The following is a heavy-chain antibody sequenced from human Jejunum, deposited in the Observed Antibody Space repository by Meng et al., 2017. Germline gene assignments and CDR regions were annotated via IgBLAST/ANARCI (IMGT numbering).Heavy chain of an antibody. J-gene: IGHJ2*01. CDR3: ARGGSAIAAWYFDL. CDR1: GGSINSDSHY. V-gene: IGHV4-61*02. Sequence: SETLSSTCTVPGGSINSDSHYWNWIRQPAGKGLEWIGRVFSSGNTNYNPSLKSRVTISVDTSKKHFSLELSSVTAADTAVYYCARGGSAIAAWYFDLWGRGTLVTVSS. CDR2: VFSSGNT. D-gene: IGHD3-16*01.